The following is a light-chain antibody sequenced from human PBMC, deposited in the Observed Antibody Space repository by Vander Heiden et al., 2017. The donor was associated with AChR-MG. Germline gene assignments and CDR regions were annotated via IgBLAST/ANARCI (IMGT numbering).Light chain of an antibody. CDR2: DAS. Sequence: IQLTPSPTSLSASVGDRVTITCQASQDIRNSLNWYQHKPGKAPKLLIYDASNLETGDASRFSGGGFGTEFTLTISSLQPEDVATYYCQQHDYLPFTFGQGTKLEI. J-gene: IGKJ2*01. CDR1: QDIRNS. CDR3: QQHDYLPFT. V-gene: IGKV1-33*01.